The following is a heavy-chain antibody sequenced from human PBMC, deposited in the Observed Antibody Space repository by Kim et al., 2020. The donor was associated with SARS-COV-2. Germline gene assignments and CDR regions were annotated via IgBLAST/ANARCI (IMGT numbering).Heavy chain of an antibody. CDR2: ISGSGGST. D-gene: IGHD3-10*01. CDR3: AKTAVYYYGSDPTGDVDY. J-gene: IGHJ4*02. CDR1: GFTFSSYA. Sequence: GGSLRLSCAASGFTFSSYAMSWVRQAPGKGLEWVSAISGSGGSTYYADSVKGRLTISRDNSKNTLYLQMNSLRAEDTAVYYCAKTAVYYYGSDPTGDVDYWGQGTLVTVSS. V-gene: IGHV3-23*01.